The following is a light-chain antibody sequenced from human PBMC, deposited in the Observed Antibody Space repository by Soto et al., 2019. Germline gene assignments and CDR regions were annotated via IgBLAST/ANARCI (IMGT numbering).Light chain of an antibody. CDR1: QSISSY. CDR3: QQSFNTPWT. V-gene: IGKV1-39*01. Sequence: DIQMTQSPSSLSASVGDRVTIPCRASQSISSYLNWYQQKPGKAPKLLIYAASSLQSGVASRFSHSGSGTDFTLTISSLQPEDFATYYCQQSFNTPWTFGQGTKVEIK. CDR2: AAS. J-gene: IGKJ1*01.